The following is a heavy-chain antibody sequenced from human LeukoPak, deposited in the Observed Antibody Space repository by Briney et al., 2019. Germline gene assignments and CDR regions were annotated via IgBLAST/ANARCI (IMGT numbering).Heavy chain of an antibody. CDR2: IYYSGST. D-gene: IGHD6-19*01. V-gene: IGHV4-39*01. CDR3: ASAPPGSGWPLFDY. CDR1: GGSIISSSYY. Sequence: PSETLSLTCTVSGGSIISSSYYWGWIRQPPGTGLEWIGSIYYSGSTYYNPSLKSRVTISVDTSKNQFSLKLSSVTAADTAVYYCASAPPGSGWPLFDYWGQGTLVTVSS. J-gene: IGHJ4*02.